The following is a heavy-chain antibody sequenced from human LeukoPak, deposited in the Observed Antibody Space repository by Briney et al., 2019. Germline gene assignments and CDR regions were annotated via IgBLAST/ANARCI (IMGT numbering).Heavy chain of an antibody. CDR1: GYTFTGYY. D-gene: IGHD1-1*01. Sequence: ASVKVSCKASGYTFTGYYMHWVRQAPGQGLEWMGWINPNSGGTNYAQKFQGRVTMTRDTSISTAYMELSRLRSDDTAVYYCARFELRRYYYYYGRDVGGQGPTVTVSS. J-gene: IGHJ6*02. V-gene: IGHV1-2*02. CDR3: ARFELRRYYYYYGRDV. CDR2: INPNSGGT.